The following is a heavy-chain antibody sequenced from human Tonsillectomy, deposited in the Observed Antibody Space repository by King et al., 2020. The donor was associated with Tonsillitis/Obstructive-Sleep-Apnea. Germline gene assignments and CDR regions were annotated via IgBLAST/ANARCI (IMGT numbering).Heavy chain of an antibody. CDR2: ISRSSSTI. J-gene: IGHJ4*02. CDR1: GFTFSSYS. D-gene: IGHD3-10*01. CDR3: ARDFGKDWDY. Sequence: QLVQSGGGLVQPGGSLRLSCAASGFTFSSYSMNWVRQAPGKGLEWVSYISRSSSTIYYADSVKGRFTISRDNAKNSLYLQMYSLRDEDTAVYYCARDFGKDWDYWGQGTLVTVSS. V-gene: IGHV3-48*02.